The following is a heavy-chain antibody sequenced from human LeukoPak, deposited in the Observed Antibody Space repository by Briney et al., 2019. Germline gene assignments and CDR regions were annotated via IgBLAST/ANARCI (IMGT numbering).Heavy chain of an antibody. CDR2: IYTSGST. J-gene: IGHJ2*01. Sequence: PSETLSLTCTVSGGSISSRNYYWSWVRQPAGKGLEWIGRIYTSGSTSYSPSLKSRVTISIDTSKNQFSLRLRSVTAADTAIYYCARDPPPAWTLATFSSHWYFDLWGRGTLVTVSS. CDR1: GGSISSRNYY. D-gene: IGHD5-24*01. CDR3: ARDPPPAWTLATFSSHWYFDL. V-gene: IGHV4-61*02.